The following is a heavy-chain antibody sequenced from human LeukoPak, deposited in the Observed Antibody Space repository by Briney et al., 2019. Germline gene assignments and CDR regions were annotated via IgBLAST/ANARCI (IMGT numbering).Heavy chain of an antibody. V-gene: IGHV1-2*06. Sequence: ASVKVSCKASGYTFTGYYMHWVRQAPGQGLEWMGRINPNSGGTNYAQKFQGRVTMTRGTSISTAYMELSSLRSEDTAVYYCARDGSAPTPDAFDIWGQGTMVTVSS. D-gene: IGHD2-15*01. CDR2: INPNSGGT. CDR3: ARDGSAPTPDAFDI. CDR1: GYTFTGYY. J-gene: IGHJ3*02.